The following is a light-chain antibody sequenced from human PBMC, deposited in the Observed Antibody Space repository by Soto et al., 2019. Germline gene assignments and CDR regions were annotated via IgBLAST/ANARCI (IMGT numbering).Light chain of an antibody. V-gene: IGLV2-14*01. CDR2: EVS. J-gene: IGLJ3*02. Sequence: QSVLTQPASVSGSPGQSITISCIGTSSDVGDYDYVSWYQHHPGKAPKLMIYEVSNRPSGISTRFSGSKSGNTASLTISGLQAEDEADYYCSSYTTSTTWVFGGGTKLTVL. CDR1: SSDVGDYDY. CDR3: SSYTTSTTWV.